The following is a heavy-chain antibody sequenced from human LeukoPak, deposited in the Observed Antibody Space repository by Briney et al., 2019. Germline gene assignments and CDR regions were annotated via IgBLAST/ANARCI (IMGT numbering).Heavy chain of an antibody. D-gene: IGHD2-15*01. CDR3: AREGSLEGFDY. J-gene: IGHJ4*02. Sequence: GASVKVSCKASGYTFTSYYMHWVRQAPGQGLEWMGIINPSGGSTSYAQKFQDRVTMTRDTSTSTVYMELSSLRSEDTAVYYCAREGSLEGFDYWGQGTLVTVSS. CDR2: INPSGGST. CDR1: GYTFTSYY. V-gene: IGHV1-46*01.